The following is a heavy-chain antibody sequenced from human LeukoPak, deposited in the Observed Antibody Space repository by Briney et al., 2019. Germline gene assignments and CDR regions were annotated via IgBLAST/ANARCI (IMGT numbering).Heavy chain of an antibody. CDR3: AKGPWENDAFDI. D-gene: IGHD1-26*01. V-gene: IGHV3-23*01. CDR1: GFTFNIYA. CDR2: ISDNGRKT. J-gene: IGHJ3*02. Sequence: PGGSLRLSCGVSGFTFNIYAMSWIRQAPGKGLEWVSSISDNGRKTYYADSVKGRFTISRDNSKNTLYVQMNSLRAEDTAVYYCAKGPWENDAFDIWGQGTMVTVSS.